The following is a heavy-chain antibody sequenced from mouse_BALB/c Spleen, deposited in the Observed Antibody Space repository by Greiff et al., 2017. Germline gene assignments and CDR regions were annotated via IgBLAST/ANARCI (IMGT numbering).Heavy chain of an antibody. CDR3: ARSANWDWYFDV. CDR1: GDSITSGY. V-gene: IGHV3-8*02. J-gene: IGHJ1*01. Sequence: EVKLVESGPSLVKPSQTLSLTCSVTGDSITSGYWNWIRKFPGNKLEYMGYISYSGSTYYNPSLKSRISITRDTSKNQYYLQLNSVTTEDTATYYCARSANWDWYFDVWGAGTTVTVSS. D-gene: IGHD4-1*01. CDR2: ISYSGST.